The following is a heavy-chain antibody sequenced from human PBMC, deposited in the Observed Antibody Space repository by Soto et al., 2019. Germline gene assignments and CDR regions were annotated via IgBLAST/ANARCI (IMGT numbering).Heavy chain of an antibody. J-gene: IGHJ4*02. CDR2: ISYDGSNK. V-gene: IGHV3-30-3*01. D-gene: IGHD5-12*01. CDR3: RGKKTFSGYDSIDY. CDR1: GFTFSSYA. Sequence: QVQLVESGGGVVQPGRSLRLSCAASGFTFSSYAMHWVRQAPGKGLEWVAVISYDGSNKYYADSVKGRFTISRDNSKNTLYLQMNSLRAEDTAVYYCRGKKTFSGYDSIDYWGQGTLVTVSS.